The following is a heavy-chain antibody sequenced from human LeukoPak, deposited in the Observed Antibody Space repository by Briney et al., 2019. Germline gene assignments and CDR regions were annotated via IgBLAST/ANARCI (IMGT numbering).Heavy chain of an antibody. CDR1: GYTFTDYF. D-gene: IGHD6-13*01. CDR3: AREVGYSSSWYDAGDSDY. Sequence: GASVKVSCKASGYTFTDYFMNWVRQAPGQGLEWMGWINPNSGGTNYAQKFQGRVTMTRDTSISTAYMELSRLRSGDTAVYYCAREVGYSSSWYDAGDSDYWGQGTLVTVSS. V-gene: IGHV1-2*02. CDR2: INPNSGGT. J-gene: IGHJ4*02.